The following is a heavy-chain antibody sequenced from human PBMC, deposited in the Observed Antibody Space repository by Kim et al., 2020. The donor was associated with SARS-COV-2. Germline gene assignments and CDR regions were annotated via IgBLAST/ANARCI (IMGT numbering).Heavy chain of an antibody. V-gene: IGHV3-9*01. Sequence: GGSLRLSCAASGFTFDDYAMHWVRQAPGKGLEWVSGISWSSGSIGYADSVKGRFTISRDNAKNSLYLQMNSLRAEDTALYYCATPSGSGTSWGGMDVWGQGTTVTVSS. CDR3: ATPSGSGTSWGGMDV. J-gene: IGHJ6*02. CDR2: ISWSSGSI. CDR1: GFTFDDYA. D-gene: IGHD3-10*01.